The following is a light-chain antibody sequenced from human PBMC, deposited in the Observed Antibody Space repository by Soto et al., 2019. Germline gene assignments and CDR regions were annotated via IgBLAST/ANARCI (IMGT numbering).Light chain of an antibody. J-gene: IGKJ1*01. CDR3: QQYNSYST. CDR1: QSISSW. CDR2: DAS. Sequence: DIQMTQSPSSLSASVGDRVTITCRASQSISSWLAWYQQKPGXAPXXLIYDASSLESEVPSRFSGSGSGTEFTLTISSLQPDDFATDYCQQYNSYSTFGQGTKVDI. V-gene: IGKV1-5*01.